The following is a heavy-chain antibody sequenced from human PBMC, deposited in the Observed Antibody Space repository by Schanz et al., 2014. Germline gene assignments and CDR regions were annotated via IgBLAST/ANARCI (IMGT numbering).Heavy chain of an antibody. J-gene: IGHJ4*02. V-gene: IGHV3-48*02. CDR1: GFTFSSYG. CDR3: ARRYSGRYCFDY. Sequence: EVQLVESGGGLVQPGGSLTLSCAASGFTFSSYGMNWVRQAPGKGLEWVSYISSSSSYIYYADSVKGRFTISRDNAKNSLSLQMDRLRDEDTAVYYCARRYSGRYCFDYWGQGTLVAVSS. CDR2: ISSSSSYI. D-gene: IGHD1-26*01.